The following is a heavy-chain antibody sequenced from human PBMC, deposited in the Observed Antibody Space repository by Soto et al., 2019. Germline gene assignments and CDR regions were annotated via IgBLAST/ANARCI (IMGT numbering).Heavy chain of an antibody. CDR2: MYYRGST. Sequence: PSETLSLTCTVSGGSISSYYWSWIRQPPGKGLEWIGYMYYRGSTNYNPSLKSRVTISVDTSKNQFSLKLSSVTAADTAVYYCARDSTVTGREFDYWGQGTLVTVSS. CDR1: GGSISSYY. J-gene: IGHJ4*02. V-gene: IGHV4-59*01. CDR3: ARDSTVTGREFDY. D-gene: IGHD4-17*01.